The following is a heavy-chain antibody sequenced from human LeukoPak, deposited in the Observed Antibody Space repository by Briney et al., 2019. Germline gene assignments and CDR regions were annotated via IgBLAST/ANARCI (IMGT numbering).Heavy chain of an antibody. V-gene: IGHV1-18*04. Sequence: ASVKVSCKASGYTFTSYGISWVRQAPGQGLEWMGWISAYNGNTNYAQKLQGRVTMTTDTSTSTAYMELRSLRSDDTAVYYCARDRRNVVVPAVAFDYWGQGTLSPSPQ. J-gene: IGHJ4*02. CDR3: ARDRRNVVVPAVAFDY. CDR1: GYTFTSYG. CDR2: ISAYNGNT. D-gene: IGHD2-2*01.